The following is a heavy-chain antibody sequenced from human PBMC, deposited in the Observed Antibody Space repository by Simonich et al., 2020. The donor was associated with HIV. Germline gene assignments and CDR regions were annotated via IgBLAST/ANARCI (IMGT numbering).Heavy chain of an antibody. CDR2: INHSGIT. J-gene: IGHJ4*02. CDR1: GGSFSGYY. V-gene: IGHV4-34*01. CDR3: ARRDRELILYFDY. Sequence: QVQLQQWGAGLLKTSETLSLTCAVYGGSFSGYYWIWIRKPPGNGREWIGKINHSGITNYKSSLNSRATISVDKSKNQFALKLSSVTAADTAIYYCARRDRELILYFDYWGQGNLVTVSS. D-gene: IGHD3-3*01.